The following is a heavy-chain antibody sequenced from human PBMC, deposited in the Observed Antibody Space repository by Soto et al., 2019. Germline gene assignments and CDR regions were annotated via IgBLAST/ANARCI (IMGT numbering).Heavy chain of an antibody. J-gene: IGHJ3*02. D-gene: IGHD2-8*01. CDR2: IIPMLAIA. V-gene: IGHV1-69*02. CDR1: GGTFSTYT. Sequence: QVQLVQSGAEVKKPGSSVKVSCKDSGGTFSTYTMFWVRQAPGQGLEWMGRIIPMLAIANYAQKFQDRVTXXXXXXTXXAXXXXXXXXXXXTALYYCTIXXXSGEVFDIWGQGTMVTVSS. CDR3: TIXXXSGEVFDI.